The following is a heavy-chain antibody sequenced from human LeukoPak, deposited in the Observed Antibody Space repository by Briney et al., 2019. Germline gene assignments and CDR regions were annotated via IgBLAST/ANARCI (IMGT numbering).Heavy chain of an antibody. Sequence: ASVKVSFKASGYTFTSYDINWVRQATGQGLEWMGWMNPNSGNTGYAQKFQGRVTITRNTSISTAYMELSSLRSEDTAVYYCARGRGYCSSTSCYHFDYWGQGTLVTVSS. CDR2: MNPNSGNT. J-gene: IGHJ4*02. CDR3: ARGRGYCSSTSCYHFDY. CDR1: GYTFTSYD. D-gene: IGHD2-2*01. V-gene: IGHV1-8*03.